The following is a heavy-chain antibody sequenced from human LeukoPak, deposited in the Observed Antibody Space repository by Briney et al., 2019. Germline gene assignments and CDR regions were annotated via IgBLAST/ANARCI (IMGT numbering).Heavy chain of an antibody. J-gene: IGHJ3*02. D-gene: IGHD6-13*01. CDR2: INPNSGGT. CDR3: ARDLGTGYSSSWYLQDAFDI. CDR1: GYTFTGYY. Sequence: ASVKVSCKASGYTFTGYYMHWVRQAPGQGLEWMGWINPNSGGTNYAQKFQGRVTMTRDTSISTAYMELSRLRSDDTAVYYCARDLGTGYSSSWYLQDAFDIWGQGTRLSVS. V-gene: IGHV1-2*02.